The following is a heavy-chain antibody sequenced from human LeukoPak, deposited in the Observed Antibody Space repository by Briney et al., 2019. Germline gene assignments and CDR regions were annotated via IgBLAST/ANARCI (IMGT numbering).Heavy chain of an antibody. CDR1: GFTFSTYA. CDR3: ARDDRDRSRGSCSNHWFDT. CDR2: ISGTGTDT. V-gene: IGHV3-23*01. D-gene: IGHD2-15*01. J-gene: IGHJ5*02. Sequence: PGGSLRLSCAASGFTFSTYAMSWVRQAPGKGLEWVSAISGTGTDTYYADSVKSRFTISRDNSKNTVYLQMNSLRAEDTALYYCARDDRDRSRGSCSNHWFDTWGQGALVTVSS.